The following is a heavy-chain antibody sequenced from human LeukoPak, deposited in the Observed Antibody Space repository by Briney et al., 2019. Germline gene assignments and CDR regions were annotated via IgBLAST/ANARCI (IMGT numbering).Heavy chain of an antibody. D-gene: IGHD1-26*01. CDR2: IRSKAYGGTT. V-gene: IGHV3-49*04. CDR3: TRDRGSRYYFDY. Sequence: GGSLRLSCTASGFTFGDYAMSWARQAPGKGLEWVGFIRSKAYGGTTEYAASVKGRFTISRDDSKSIAYLQMNSLKTEDTAVYYCTRDRGSRYYFDYWGQGTLVTVSS. CDR1: GFTFGDYA. J-gene: IGHJ4*02.